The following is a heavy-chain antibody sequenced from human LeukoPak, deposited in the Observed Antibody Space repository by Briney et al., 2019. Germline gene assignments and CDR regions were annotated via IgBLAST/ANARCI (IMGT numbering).Heavy chain of an antibody. Sequence: PSETLSLTCSVSGCSISGSYWSWLRQPPGKGLEWITNCRYDGRPNYTPSLDSRATTSLDTTKNPFSLRLTSVTAADTAVYYCVVTQKWLAFDYWGQGILVTVSS. D-gene: IGHD6-19*01. J-gene: IGHJ4*02. CDR3: VVTQKWLAFDY. V-gene: IGHV4-59*08. CDR2: CRYDGRP. CDR1: GCSISGSY.